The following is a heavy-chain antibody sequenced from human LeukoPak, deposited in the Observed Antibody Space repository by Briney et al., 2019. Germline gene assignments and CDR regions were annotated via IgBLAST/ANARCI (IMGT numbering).Heavy chain of an antibody. D-gene: IGHD3-9*01. Sequence: GASVKVSCKASGGTFSSYAISWVRQAPGQGLEWMGGIIPIFGTANYAQKFQGRVTITADESTSTAYMELSSLRSEDTAVYYCVRGGAYYDILTGSSFDYWGQGTLVTVSS. J-gene: IGHJ4*02. CDR1: GGTFSSYA. CDR3: VRGGAYYDILTGSSFDY. V-gene: IGHV1-69*13. CDR2: IIPIFGTA.